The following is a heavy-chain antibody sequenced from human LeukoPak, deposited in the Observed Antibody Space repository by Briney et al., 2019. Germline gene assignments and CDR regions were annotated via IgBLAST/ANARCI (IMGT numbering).Heavy chain of an antibody. CDR2: ISDGGGST. CDR1: GFTFSNCA. V-gene: IGHV3-23*01. J-gene: IGHJ4*02. D-gene: IGHD6-19*01. CDR3: AKSPGSGWSVNYFDY. Sequence: GGSLRLSCAASGFTFSNCAMNWVRQAPGKGLEWVSTISDGGGSTDFADSVKGRFTISRDNSKNTLYLQMNSLRVEDTAVYYCAKSPGSGWSVNYFDYWGQGTLVTVFS.